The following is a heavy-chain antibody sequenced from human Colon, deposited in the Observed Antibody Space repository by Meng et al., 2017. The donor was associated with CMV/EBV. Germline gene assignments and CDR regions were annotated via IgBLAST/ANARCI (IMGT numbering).Heavy chain of an antibody. Sequence: SETLSLTCAISGDSVSTNAAAWSWIRQSPSRGLEYLGRAYYRSRWHFDYGISVKSRITFNTDTSKNLLSMHLSSVTPEDTGVYYCAREALVRNTSLWFWNVFDAWGQGALVTVSS. J-gene: IGHJ5*02. CDR2: AYYRSRWHF. V-gene: IGHV6-1*01. D-gene: IGHD2-2*01. CDR3: AREALVRNTSLWFWNVFDA. CDR1: GDSVSTNAAA.